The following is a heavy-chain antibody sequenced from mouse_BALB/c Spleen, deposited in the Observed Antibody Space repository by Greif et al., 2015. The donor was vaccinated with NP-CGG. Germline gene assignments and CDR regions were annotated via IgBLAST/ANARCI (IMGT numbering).Heavy chain of an antibody. CDR2: INPSTGYT. Sequence: VQLQQSGAELAKPGASVKMSCKASGYTFTSYWMHWVKQRPGQGLEWIGYINPSTGYTEYNQKFKDEATLTADKSSSTAYMQLSSLTSEDSAVYYCASYYYGSSAYWGQGTLVTVSA. CDR1: GYTFTSYW. J-gene: IGHJ3*01. CDR3: ASYYYGSSAY. D-gene: IGHD1-1*01. V-gene: IGHV1-7*01.